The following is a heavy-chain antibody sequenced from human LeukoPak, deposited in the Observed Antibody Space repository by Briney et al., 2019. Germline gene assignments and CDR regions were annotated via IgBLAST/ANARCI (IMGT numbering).Heavy chain of an antibody. J-gene: IGHJ4*02. D-gene: IGHD1-26*01. Sequence: SETLSLTCAVYGEAFSDYYWSWLRQPPGKGLEWIGEINHSGRTNYNPSLKSRVAISVDASNNQFSLNLTSVTAADTVVYYCARGRRDGNYLGRYYFDYWGQGILVSVSS. CDR2: INHSGRT. CDR3: ARGRRDGNYLGRYYFDY. V-gene: IGHV4-34*01. CDR1: GEAFSDYY.